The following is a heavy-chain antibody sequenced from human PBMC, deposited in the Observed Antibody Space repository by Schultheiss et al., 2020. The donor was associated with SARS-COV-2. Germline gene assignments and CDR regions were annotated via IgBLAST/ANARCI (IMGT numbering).Heavy chain of an antibody. CDR3: ARAEFFHDILTGYYKKYYFDY. Sequence: SETLSLTCTVSGGSISSGGYYWSWIRQHPGKGLEWIGYIYYSGSTYYNPSLKSRVTISVDTSKNQSSLQLNSVTPEDTAVYYCARAEFFHDILTGYYKKYYFDYWGQGTLVTVSS. CDR1: GGSISSGGYY. CDR2: IYYSGST. D-gene: IGHD3-9*01. V-gene: IGHV4-31*03. J-gene: IGHJ4*02.